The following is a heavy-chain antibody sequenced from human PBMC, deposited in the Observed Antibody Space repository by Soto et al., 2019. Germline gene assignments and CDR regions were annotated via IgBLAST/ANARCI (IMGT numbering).Heavy chain of an antibody. D-gene: IGHD6-19*01. V-gene: IGHV6-1*01. CDR2: TYYRSKWYN. J-gene: IGHJ4*02. Sequence: PSQTLSLTCAISGDSVSSNSAAWNWIRHSPSRGLEWLGRTYYRSKWYNDYAVSVKSRITINPDTSKNQFSLQLNSVTPEDTAVYYCARTDASWIAVAGFDYWGQGTLVTVSS. CDR1: GDSVSSNSAA. CDR3: ARTDASWIAVAGFDY.